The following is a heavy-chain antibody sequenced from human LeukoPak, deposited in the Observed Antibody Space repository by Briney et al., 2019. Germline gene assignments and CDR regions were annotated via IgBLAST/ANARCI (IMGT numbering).Heavy chain of an antibody. CDR3: ARGSGCSGGSCSRAHLFDY. CDR1: GGSSSGYY. D-gene: IGHD2-15*01. J-gene: IGHJ4*02. CDR2: INHSGST. V-gene: IGHV4-34*01. Sequence: SETLSLTCAVYGGSSSGYYWSWIRQPPGKGLEWIGEINHSGSTNYNPSLKSRVTISVDTSKNQFSLKLSSVTAADTAVYYCARGSGCSGGSCSRAHLFDYWGQGTLVTVSS.